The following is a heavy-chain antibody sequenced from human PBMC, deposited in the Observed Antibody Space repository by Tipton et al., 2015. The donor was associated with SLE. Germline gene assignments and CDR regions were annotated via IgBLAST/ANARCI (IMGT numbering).Heavy chain of an antibody. CDR2: ISGSGKST. D-gene: IGHD1-1*01. J-gene: IGHJ4*02. CDR1: GFTFSSYA. Sequence: GSLRLSCAASGFTFSSYAMSWVRQAPGKGLEWVSAISGSGKSTYYVDSVKGRFTISRDNSKNTLYLQMNSLRAEDTAVYYCAKAHRGTTGTTGYFDYWGQGTLVTVSS. CDR3: AKAHRGTTGTTGYFDY. V-gene: IGHV3-23*01.